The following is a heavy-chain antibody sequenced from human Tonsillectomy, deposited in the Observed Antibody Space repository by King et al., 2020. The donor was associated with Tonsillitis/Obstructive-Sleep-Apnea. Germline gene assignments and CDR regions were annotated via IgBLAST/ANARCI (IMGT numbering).Heavy chain of an antibody. D-gene: IGHD3-9*01. V-gene: IGHV3-49*04. CDR3: IGVHPVTCYPYWYFDL. Sequence: VQLVESGGDLVQPGRSLRLSCTASGFTFGDYAMSWVRQAPGKGLEWVGFIRSKAYGGTTEYTASVKGRLTISRNDSKSISYLQMNRLKTEDTAVYYCIGVHPVTCYPYWYFDLWGRGPLVTVPS. CDR1: GFTFGDYA. J-gene: IGHJ2*01. CDR2: IRSKAYGGTT.